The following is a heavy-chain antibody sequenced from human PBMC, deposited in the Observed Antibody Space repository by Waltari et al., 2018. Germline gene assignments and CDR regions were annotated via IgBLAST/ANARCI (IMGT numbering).Heavy chain of an antibody. CDR1: GYTFTGSY. Sequence: QVQLVQSGAEVKKPGASVRVSCRSYGYTFTGSYVHWVRQATEQGLEGMGRINPNSGGTNYAQKFQGRVTMTRDTSISTAYMELSRLRSDDTAVYYCASYCSSTSCSDRNFDYWGQGTLVTVSS. V-gene: IGHV1-2*06. J-gene: IGHJ4*02. CDR2: INPNSGGT. D-gene: IGHD2-2*01. CDR3: ASYCSSTSCSDRNFDY.